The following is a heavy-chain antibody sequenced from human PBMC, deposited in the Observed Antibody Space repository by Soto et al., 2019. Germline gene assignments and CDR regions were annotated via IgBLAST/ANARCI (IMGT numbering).Heavy chain of an antibody. Sequence: EVQLLESGGGLVQPGGSLKLSCAASGFTFSNYAMTWVRQATGQGLEWVAAISASGNSPYYAESARGRFTISRDNSKNIVSLHMEGLRAEDTAIYFCARWMMLRVVTPAGDSWGQGTLVSVS. J-gene: IGHJ5*01. V-gene: IGHV3-23*01. CDR1: GFTFSNYA. D-gene: IGHD3-16*01. CDR3: ARWMMLRVVTPAGDS. CDR2: ISASGNSP.